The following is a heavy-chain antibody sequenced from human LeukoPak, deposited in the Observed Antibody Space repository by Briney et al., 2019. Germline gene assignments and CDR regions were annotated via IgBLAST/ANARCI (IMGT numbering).Heavy chain of an antibody. J-gene: IGHJ4*02. V-gene: IGHV1-2*02. CDR3: AREEQHQRGRHFEY. CDR1: GYTFTGSY. D-gene: IGHD6-13*01. CDR2: INPNSGGT. Sequence: ASVKVSCKASGYTFTGSYMHWVRQAPGQGLEWMGWINPNSGGTNYAQKFQGRVTMTRATSISTAYMELSRLRSDDTAVYYCAREEQHQRGRHFEYWGQGTLVTVS.